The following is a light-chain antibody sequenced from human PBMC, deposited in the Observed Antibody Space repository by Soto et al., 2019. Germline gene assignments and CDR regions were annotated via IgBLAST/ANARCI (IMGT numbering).Light chain of an antibody. CDR3: QQYNNWPPVT. CDR2: GAS. CDR1: QSVSSN. Sequence: IVMTQSPATLSVSPGERATLSRRASQSVSSNLAWYQQKPGQAPRLLIYGASTRATGIPARFSGSGSGTEFTLTISSLQSEDFAVYYCQQYNNWPPVTFGQGTKVEIK. J-gene: IGKJ1*01. V-gene: IGKV3-15*01.